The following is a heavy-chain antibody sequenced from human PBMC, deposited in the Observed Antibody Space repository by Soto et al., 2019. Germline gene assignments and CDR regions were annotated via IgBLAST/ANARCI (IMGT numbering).Heavy chain of an antibody. V-gene: IGHV5-10-1*01. D-gene: IGHD4-17*01. CDR1: GYSFTSYW. J-gene: IGHJ6*02. CDR3: AMTTVTPYYYYGMDV. Sequence: PGESLKISCKGSGYSFTSYWISWVRQMPGKGLEWMGRIDPSGSYTNYSPSFQGHVTISADKSISTAYLQWSSLKASDTAMYYCAMTTVTPYYYYGMDVWGQGTTVTVSS. CDR2: IDPSGSYT.